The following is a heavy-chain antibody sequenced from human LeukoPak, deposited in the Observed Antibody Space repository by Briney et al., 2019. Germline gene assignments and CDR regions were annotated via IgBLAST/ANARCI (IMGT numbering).Heavy chain of an antibody. V-gene: IGHV4-39*07. CDR3: ARGIAVAGTQTGFDY. CDR2: IYYSGST. Sequence: SETLSLTCTVSGGSISSSNYYWGWIRQPPGKGLEWIGSIYYSGSTYYKPSLKSRVTISVDTSKNQFSLELSSVTAADTAVYYCARGIAVAGTQTGFDYWGQGTLVTVSS. D-gene: IGHD6-19*01. J-gene: IGHJ4*02. CDR1: GGSISSSNYY.